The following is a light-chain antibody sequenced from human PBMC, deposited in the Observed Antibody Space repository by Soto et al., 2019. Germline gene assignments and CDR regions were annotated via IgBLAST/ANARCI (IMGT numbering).Light chain of an antibody. J-gene: IGLJ2*01. CDR3: SSYTRSSTVL. Sequence: QSVLTQPASVSGSPGQSITISCIGTSNDVGSYNFVSWYQKHPNTAPRLIIYDVSNRPSGVSNRFSGSKSDNTASLTISGLQAEDEADYYCSSYTRSSTVLFGGGTTLTVL. CDR2: DVS. V-gene: IGLV2-14*03. CDR1: SNDVGSYNF.